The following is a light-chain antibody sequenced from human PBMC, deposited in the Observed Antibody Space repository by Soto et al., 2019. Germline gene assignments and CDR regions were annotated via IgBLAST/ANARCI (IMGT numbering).Light chain of an antibody. CDR1: SSNFGSSYD. V-gene: IGLV1-40*01. CDR3: QSYDSGLYVV. CDR2: GNN. J-gene: IGLJ2*01. Sequence: QSALTQPPSVSGAPGQRVTISCTGSSSNFGSSYDVHWYRQLPGTAPKLLIYGNNNRPSGVPDRFSGSKSGTSASLAITGLQAEDEADYYCQSYDSGLYVVFGGGTKVTVL.